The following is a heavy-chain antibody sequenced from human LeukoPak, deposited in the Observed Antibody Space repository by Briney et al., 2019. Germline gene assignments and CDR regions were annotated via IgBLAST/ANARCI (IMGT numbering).Heavy chain of an antibody. D-gene: IGHD3-22*01. Sequence: SVKVSCKASGGTFSSHPISWVRQAPGQGLEWMRGIIPIFGTANYAQKFQGRVTITTDESTSTAYMELSSLRSEDTAVYYCASSSYYYDSSGYYRGFDYWGQGTLVTVSS. CDR1: GGTFSSHP. CDR2: IIPIFGTA. V-gene: IGHV1-69*05. J-gene: IGHJ4*02. CDR3: ASSSYYYDSSGYYRGFDY.